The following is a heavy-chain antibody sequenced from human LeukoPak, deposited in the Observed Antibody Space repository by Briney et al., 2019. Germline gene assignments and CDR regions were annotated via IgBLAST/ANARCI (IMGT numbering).Heavy chain of an antibody. CDR2: ISGSGSST. Sequence: GGSLRLSCAASGFTFSSYAMSWVRQAPGKGLEWVSGISGSGSSTYYADSVKGRFTISRDNSKNTLYLQMNSLRAEDTALYYCAKDLGSIPLHRWGQCTLVTVSS. V-gene: IGHV3-23*01. CDR1: GFTFSSYA. D-gene: IGHD2-2*01. CDR3: AKDLGSIPLHR. J-gene: IGHJ1*01.